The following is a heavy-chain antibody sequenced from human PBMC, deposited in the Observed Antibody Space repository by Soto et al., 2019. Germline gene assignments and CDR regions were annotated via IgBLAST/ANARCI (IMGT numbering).Heavy chain of an antibody. J-gene: IGHJ6*02. Sequence: GESLKISCKGSGYSFPSYWIGWVRQMPGKGLEWMGIIYPVDSDTSYSPSFQVQVTISADKSISTAYLQWSSLKASDTAMYYCARRDGYNWRGYYYYGMDVWGQGTTVTVSS. CDR3: ARRDGYNWRGYYYYGMDV. CDR2: IYPVDSDT. D-gene: IGHD5-12*01. V-gene: IGHV5-51*01. CDR1: GYSFPSYW.